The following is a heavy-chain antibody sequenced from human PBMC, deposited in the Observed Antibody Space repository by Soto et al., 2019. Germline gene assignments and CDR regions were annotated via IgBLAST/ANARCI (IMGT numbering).Heavy chain of an antibody. J-gene: IGHJ5*02. CDR1: GGSISSSSYY. D-gene: IGHD2-2*01. V-gene: IGHV4-61*05. CDR3: ASAVGAGKDIVVVPAAMRLIS. Sequence: SETLSLTCTVSGGSISSSSYYWGWIRQPPGKGLEWIGYIYYSGSPNYKPSLKSRVSMSIDTSKNQFSLKLSPVTAVDTVVYYCASAVGAGKDIVVVPAAMRLISWGQGTLVTVSS. CDR2: IYYSGSP.